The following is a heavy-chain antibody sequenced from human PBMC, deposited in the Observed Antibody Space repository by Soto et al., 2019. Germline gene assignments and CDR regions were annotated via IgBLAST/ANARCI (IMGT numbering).Heavy chain of an antibody. J-gene: IGHJ3*02. CDR3: ASHLYYYDSSGPLSAFDI. Sequence: PGESLKISCKGSGYSFTSYWISWVRQMPGKGLEWMGRIDPSDSYTNYSPSFQGHVTISADKSISTAYLQWSSLKASDTAMYYCASHLYYYDSSGPLSAFDIWGQGTMVT. V-gene: IGHV5-10-1*01. CDR2: IDPSDSYT. CDR1: GYSFTSYW. D-gene: IGHD3-22*01.